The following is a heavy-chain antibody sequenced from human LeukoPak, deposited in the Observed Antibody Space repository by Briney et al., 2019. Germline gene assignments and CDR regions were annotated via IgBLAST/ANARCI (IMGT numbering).Heavy chain of an antibody. D-gene: IGHD6-13*01. CDR2: INPNSGGT. CDR3: ARVPDSWHQIRFDY. CDR1: GGTFSSYA. J-gene: IGHJ4*02. V-gene: IGHV1-2*02. Sequence: AASVKVSCKASGGTFSSYAISWVRQAPGQGLEWMGWINPNSGGTNYAQKFQGRVTMTRDTSISTAYMELSRLRSDDTAVYYCARVPDSWHQIRFDYWGQGTLVTVSS.